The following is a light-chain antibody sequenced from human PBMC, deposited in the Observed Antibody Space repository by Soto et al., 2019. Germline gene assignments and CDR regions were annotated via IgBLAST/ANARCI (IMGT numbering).Light chain of an antibody. CDR2: EVS. J-gene: IGLJ1*01. CDR1: SSDVGGHNY. CDR3: TSYAGSNTFSYV. V-gene: IGLV2-8*01. Sequence: QSVPTQPPSAYGSHGQSVTISCTRTSSDVGGHNYLSWYQQHPGKAHKLTIYEVSKRPSGVPDRFSGSKSGNTVSLTVSGLQAEDEADYYCTSYAGSNTFSYVFGTGTKVTVL.